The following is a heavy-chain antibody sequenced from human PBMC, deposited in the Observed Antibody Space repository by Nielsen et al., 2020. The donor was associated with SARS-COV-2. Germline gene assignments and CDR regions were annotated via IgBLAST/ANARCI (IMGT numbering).Heavy chain of an antibody. CDR2: INHSGST. CDR3: ARNSDWYDSTLY. D-gene: IGHD1-1*01. Sequence: SETLSLTCAVYGGSFSGYYWSWIRQPPGTGLEWIGEINHSGSTNYNSSLKRRVTISVDTSKNQFSLKLSSVTAADTAVYYCARNSDWYDSTLYWGLGTLVTVSS. J-gene: IGHJ4*02. CDR1: GGSFSGYY. V-gene: IGHV4-34*01.